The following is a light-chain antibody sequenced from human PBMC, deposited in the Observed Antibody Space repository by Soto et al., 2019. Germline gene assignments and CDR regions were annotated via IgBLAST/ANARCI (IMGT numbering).Light chain of an antibody. CDR3: QSYDSSLSGLWV. Sequence: QSVLTQSPSVSGAPGQRVTFSCTGSSSNIGAGYDVHWYQQLPGAAPKLLIYGNNNRPSGVPDRFSGSKSGTSASLAITGLQAEDEADYYCQSYDSSLSGLWVFGGGTKLTVL. CDR2: GNN. J-gene: IGLJ3*02. V-gene: IGLV1-40*01. CDR1: SSNIGAGYD.